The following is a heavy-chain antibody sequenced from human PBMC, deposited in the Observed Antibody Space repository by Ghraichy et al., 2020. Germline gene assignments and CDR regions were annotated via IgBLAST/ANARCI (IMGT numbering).Heavy chain of an antibody. CDR3: ARISGGTSIYGDS. CDR1: GFSLATSGMR. Sequence: SGPTLVKPTQTLTLTCTFSGFSLATSGMRVSWIRQPPGKALEWLARIDWDDDKFYSTSLKTRLTISREDTSKNQVLLTMTNMDPVDTATYYCARISGGTSIYGDSWGQGILVTVSS. V-gene: IGHV2-70*04. CDR2: IDWDDDK. D-gene: IGHD4-23*01. J-gene: IGHJ4*02.